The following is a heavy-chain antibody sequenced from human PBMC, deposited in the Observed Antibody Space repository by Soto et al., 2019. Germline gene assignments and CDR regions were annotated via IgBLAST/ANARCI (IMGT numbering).Heavy chain of an antibody. CDR2: IKSKTDGGTT. Sequence: LRLSCAASGFTFSNAWMSWVRQAPGKGLEWVGRIKSKTDGGTTDYAAPVKGRFTISRDDSKNTLYLQMNSLKTEDTAVYYCTTALYYDFWSGYYEPLGYWGQGTLVTVS. CDR3: TTALYYDFWSGYYEPLGY. D-gene: IGHD3-3*01. J-gene: IGHJ4*02. V-gene: IGHV3-15*01. CDR1: GFTFSNAW.